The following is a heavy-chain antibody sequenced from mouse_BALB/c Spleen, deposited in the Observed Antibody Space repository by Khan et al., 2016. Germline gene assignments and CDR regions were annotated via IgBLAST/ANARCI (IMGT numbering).Heavy chain of an antibody. CDR1: GYTFTNYG. J-gene: IGHJ3*01. CDR2: INTYTGES. CDR3: AIGGDYGGFAS. Sequence: QIQLVQSGPELKKPGETVKISCKASGYTFTNYGMNWVKQAPGKGLKWMGWINTYTGESTYADDFKGRFAFSLQTSASTAYLQITNLTNEDTAAYFCAIGGDYGGFASWGQGTLVTVSA. V-gene: IGHV9-3-1*01. D-gene: IGHD2-13*01.